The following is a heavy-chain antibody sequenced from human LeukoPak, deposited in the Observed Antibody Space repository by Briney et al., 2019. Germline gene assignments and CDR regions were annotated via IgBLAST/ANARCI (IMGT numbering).Heavy chain of an antibody. CDR1: GGSISSHY. Sequence: PSETLSLTCTVSGGSISSHYWSWIRQPPGKGLEWIGYIYYSGSTNYNPSLKSRVTISVDTSKNQFSLKLSSVTAADTAVYYCARVVGSGSYYNYYYMDVWGKGTTVTVSS. CDR3: ARVVGSGSYYNYYYMDV. D-gene: IGHD3-10*01. V-gene: IGHV4-59*11. J-gene: IGHJ6*03. CDR2: IYYSGST.